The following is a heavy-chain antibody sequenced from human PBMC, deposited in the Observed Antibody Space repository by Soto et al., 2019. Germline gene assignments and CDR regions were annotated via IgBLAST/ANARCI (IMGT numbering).Heavy chain of an antibody. V-gene: IGHV3-23*01. J-gene: IGHJ1*01. D-gene: IGHD2-21*01. CDR1: GFTFRSCP. Sequence: GSLTRSCAGSGFTFRSCPMSWVRRAAGKGLEWVLGINGGDDSKHYAESVRGRFTIIRDNSKNTLLLQMNSLRVEDTSIYYCSKDSHCGNHRHIPSHWG. CDR3: SKDSHCGNHRHIPSH. CDR2: INGGDDSK.